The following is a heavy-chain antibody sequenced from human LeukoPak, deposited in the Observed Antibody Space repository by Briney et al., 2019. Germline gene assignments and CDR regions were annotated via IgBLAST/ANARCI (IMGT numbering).Heavy chain of an antibody. V-gene: IGHV3-48*04. CDR2: ISSSGSTI. CDR1: VFTFSSYG. Sequence: GGSLRLSCAESVFTFSSYGMNWVRHAPGKGLEWVSYISSSGSTIYYADSVKGRFTISRDNAKNSLYLQMNSLRAEDTAVYYCAELGITMIGGVWGKGTKVTISS. CDR3: AELGITMIGGV. J-gene: IGHJ6*04. D-gene: IGHD3-10*02.